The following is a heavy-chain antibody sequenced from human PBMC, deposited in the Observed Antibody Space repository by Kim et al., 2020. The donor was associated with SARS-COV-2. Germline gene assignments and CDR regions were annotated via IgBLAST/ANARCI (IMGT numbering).Heavy chain of an antibody. J-gene: IGHJ5*02. Sequence: GGSLRLSCAASGFTLGGYTMNCVRQAPGKGLEWVSAISGSGVSTYYADSVKGRFTLSRDISKNTLYLQVNSLRVEDTAVYYCARIPNGANYPNWFDPWGQGTLVTVSS. V-gene: IGHV3-23*01. CDR1: GFTLGGYT. D-gene: IGHD4-4*01. CDR3: ARIPNGANYPNWFDP. CDR2: ISGSGVST.